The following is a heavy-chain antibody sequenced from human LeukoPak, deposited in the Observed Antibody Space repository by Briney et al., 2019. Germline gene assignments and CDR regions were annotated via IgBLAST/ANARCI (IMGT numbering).Heavy chain of an antibody. J-gene: IGHJ3*02. CDR3: ARVRRVYCSSTSCYGAFDI. CDR1: GYTFTGYY. CDR2: INPNSGGT. D-gene: IGHD2-2*01. V-gene: IGHV1-2*02. Sequence: ASVKVSCKASGYTFTGYYMHWVRQAPGQGLEWMGWINPNSGGTNYAQKFQGRVTMTRDTSISTAYMELSRLRSDDTAVYYCARVRRVYCSSTSCYGAFDIWGQGTMVTVSS.